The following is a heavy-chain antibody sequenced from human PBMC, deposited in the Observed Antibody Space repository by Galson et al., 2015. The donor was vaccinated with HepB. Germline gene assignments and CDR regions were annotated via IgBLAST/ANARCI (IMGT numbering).Heavy chain of an antibody. D-gene: IGHD6-19*01. V-gene: IGHV3-23*01. Sequence: SLRLSCAASGFTFTSYAMEWVRQAPGKGLEWVSGISGGGSSINYADSVKGRFTISRDISNNTLYLQMNSLRAEDTAVYYCAKDVYLGHSSAHDYWGQGTLVTVSS. CDR3: AKDVYLGHSSAHDY. CDR2: ISGGGSSI. CDR1: GFTFTSYA. J-gene: IGHJ4*02.